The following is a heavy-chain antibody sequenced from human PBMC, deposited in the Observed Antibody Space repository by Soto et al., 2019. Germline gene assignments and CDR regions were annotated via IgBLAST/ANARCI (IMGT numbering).Heavy chain of an antibody. J-gene: IGHJ4*02. CDR2: INPVESEK. CDR1: GFTFSNSW. Sequence: SLRLYCSASGFTFSNSWMSWVRQAPGKGLEWVADINPVESEKYYVDSVKGRFTVSRDNAKNSLYLQMNSLRVEDTALYYCARDPAWGSLDYWGLGTLVTVSS. CDR3: ARDPAWGSLDY. D-gene: IGHD7-27*01. V-gene: IGHV3-7*01.